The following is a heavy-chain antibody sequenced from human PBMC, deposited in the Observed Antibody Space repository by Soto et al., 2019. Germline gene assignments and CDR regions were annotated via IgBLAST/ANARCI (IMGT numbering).Heavy chain of an antibody. V-gene: IGHV4-30-4*01. Sequence: SETLSLTCTVSGGSISSGDYYWSWIRQPPGKGLEWIGYIYYSGSTFYNPSLKSRVTISADTSRNQFSLSLSSLTAADTAVYYCARVDHRGYFSVLTDFWGQGILVTVSS. CDR3: ARVDHRGYFSVLTDF. D-gene: IGHD3-10*02. J-gene: IGHJ4*02. CDR1: GGSISSGDYY. CDR2: IYYSGST.